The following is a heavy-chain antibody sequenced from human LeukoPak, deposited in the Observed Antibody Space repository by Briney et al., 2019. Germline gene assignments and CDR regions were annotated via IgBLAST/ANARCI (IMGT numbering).Heavy chain of an antibody. J-gene: IGHJ6*03. CDR3: ARVPRYGPYYYYYYMDV. CDR2: ISAYNGNT. D-gene: IGHD3-10*01. V-gene: IGHV1-18*01. CDR1: GYTFTSYG. Sequence: ASVKVSCKASGYTFTSYGISWVRQAPGQGLEWMGRISAYNGNTNYAQKLQGRVTMTTDTSTSTAYMELRSLRSDDTAVYYCARVPRYGPYYYYYYMDVWGKGTTVTVSS.